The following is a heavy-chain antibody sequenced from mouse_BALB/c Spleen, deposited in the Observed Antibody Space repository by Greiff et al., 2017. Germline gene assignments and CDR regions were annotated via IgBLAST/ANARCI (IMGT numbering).Heavy chain of an antibody. CDR2: INSNGGST. D-gene: IGHD1-1*01. J-gene: IGHJ3*01. CDR3: ARDYYGSSFAY. CDR1: GFTFSSYG. Sequence: EVQGVESGGGLVQPGGSLKLSCAASGFTFSSYGMSWVRQTPDKRLELVATINSNGGSTYYPDSVKGRFTISRDNAKNTLYQQMSSLKSEDTAMYYCARDYYGSSFAYWGQGTLVTVSA. V-gene: IGHV5-6-3*01.